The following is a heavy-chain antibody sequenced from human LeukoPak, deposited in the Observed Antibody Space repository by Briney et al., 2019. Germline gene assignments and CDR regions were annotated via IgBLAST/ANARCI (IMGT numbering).Heavy chain of an antibody. Sequence: ASETLSLTCAVYGGSFSGYYWSWIRQPPGKGLEWIGEINHSGSTNYNPSLKSRVTISVDTSKNQFSLKLSSVTAADTAVYYCARQRLSDAFDIWGQGTMVTVSS. D-gene: IGHD6-25*01. CDR3: ARQRLSDAFDI. CDR2: INHSGST. J-gene: IGHJ3*02. CDR1: GGSFSGYY. V-gene: IGHV4-34*01.